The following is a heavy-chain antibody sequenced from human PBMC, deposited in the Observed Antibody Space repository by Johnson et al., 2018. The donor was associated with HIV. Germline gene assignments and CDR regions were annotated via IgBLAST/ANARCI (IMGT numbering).Heavy chain of an antibody. CDR3: AKGDLTGWSTDALDI. V-gene: IGHV3-43*01. J-gene: IGHJ3*02. CDR2: ISWDGGST. CDR1: GFTFDDYT. Sequence: QLVESGGVVVQPGGSLRLSCAASGFTFDDYTMHWVRQAPGKGLEWVSLISWDGGSTYYADSVKGRFTISRDNSKNSLYLQMNSLRTEDTALYYCAKGDLTGWSTDALDIRGQGTMVTVSS. D-gene: IGHD3-9*01.